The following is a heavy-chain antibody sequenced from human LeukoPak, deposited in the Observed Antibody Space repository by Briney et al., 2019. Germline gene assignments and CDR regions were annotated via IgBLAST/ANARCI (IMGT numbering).Heavy chain of an antibody. D-gene: IGHD3-10*01. CDR1: GASVSTHY. CDR2: IYYSGST. Sequence: SETLSLTCPVSGASVSTHYWTWVRQPPGKGPEWIGYIYYSGSTNYNPSLKSRVTISVDTSKNQFSLKLSSVTAADTAVYYCARTCMVRGGERIGAFDIWGQGTMVTVSS. CDR3: ARTCMVRGGERIGAFDI. J-gene: IGHJ3*02. V-gene: IGHV4-59*02.